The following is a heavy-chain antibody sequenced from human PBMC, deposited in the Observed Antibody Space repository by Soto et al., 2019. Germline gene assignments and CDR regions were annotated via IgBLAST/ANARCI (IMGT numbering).Heavy chain of an antibody. J-gene: IGHJ4*02. D-gene: IGHD4-4*01. Sequence: GGSLRLSCAASGFTFSDSTMHWVRQASGKGLEWVGRIRSKANTYATAYAASVEGRFTISRDDSKNTAYLQMDSLKTEDTAVYYCTSPGDYTTGGYWGQGTLVTVSS. CDR1: GFTFSDST. CDR3: TSPGDYTTGGY. CDR2: IRSKANTYAT. V-gene: IGHV3-73*01.